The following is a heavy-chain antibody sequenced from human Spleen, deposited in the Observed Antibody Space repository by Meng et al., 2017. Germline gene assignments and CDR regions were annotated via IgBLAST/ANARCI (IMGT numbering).Heavy chain of an antibody. CDR2: IFYSGST. J-gene: IGHJ4*02. CDR3: ARTPSYGSGSYCDY. CDR1: GGSISSGDYY. V-gene: IGHV4-30-4*01. D-gene: IGHD3-10*01. Sequence: QVQLQEAGPGLVKPSQTLSLTRTVSGGSISSGDYYWSWIRQPPGKGLEWTGYIFYSGSTYYNPSLKSRLSISVDTSKNQFSLQLSSVTAADTAVYYCARTPSYGSGSYCDYWGQGTLVTVSS.